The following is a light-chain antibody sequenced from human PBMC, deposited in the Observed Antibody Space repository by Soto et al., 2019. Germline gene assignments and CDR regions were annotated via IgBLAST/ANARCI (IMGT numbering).Light chain of an antibody. J-gene: IGKJ1*01. V-gene: IGKV1-5*03. CDR3: QPYNSYWT. Sequence: DSPITQSPSTVSASVGDRVTIPCRASQSISSWLAWYQQKPGKAPKLLIYKASSLENAVPSRFSGSGSGTEFTLTISSLQPDDFATYYCQPYNSYWTFGQGTKVDI. CDR2: KAS. CDR1: QSISSW.